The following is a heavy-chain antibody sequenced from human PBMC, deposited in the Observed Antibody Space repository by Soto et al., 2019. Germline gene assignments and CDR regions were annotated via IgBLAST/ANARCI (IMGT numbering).Heavy chain of an antibody. D-gene: IGHD2-15*01. CDR1: GGSISSGGYY. J-gene: IGHJ4*02. CDR2: IYYSGST. V-gene: IGHV4-31*03. CDR3: ASWGWWPGVVVAARFDY. Sequence: SETLSLTCTVSGGSISSGGYYWSWIRQHPGKGLEWIGYIYYSGSTYYNPSLKSRVTISVDTSKNQFSLKLSSVTAADAAVYYCASWGWWPGVVVAARFDYWGQGTLVTVSS.